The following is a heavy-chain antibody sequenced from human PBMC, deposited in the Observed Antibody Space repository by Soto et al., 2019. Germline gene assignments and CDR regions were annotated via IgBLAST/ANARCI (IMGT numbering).Heavy chain of an antibody. CDR2: ISSSAYTI. D-gene: IGHD2-15*01. CDR1: GFRFGDYY. Sequence: QVQLVESGGGLVKPGGSLRLSCAASGFRFGDYYMSWIRQAPGKGLEWVSYISSSAYTIYYAASVEGRFTISRDNAKNSLFLQMNSLRADDTAVYYCARGRVVVATRGPLDYWGPGILVTVSS. V-gene: IGHV3-11*01. CDR3: ARGRVVVATRGPLDY. J-gene: IGHJ4*02.